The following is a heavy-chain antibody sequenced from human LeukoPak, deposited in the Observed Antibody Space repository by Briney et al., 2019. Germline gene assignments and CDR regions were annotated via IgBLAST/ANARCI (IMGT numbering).Heavy chain of an antibody. CDR2: INSDGSST. CDR1: GFTFSSYW. Sequence: GGSLRLSCAASGFTFSSYWMHWARQAPGKGLVWVSRINSDGSSTSYADSVKGRFTISRDNAKNTLYLQMNSLRAEDTAVYYCARDHGLYYDFWDDYWGQGTLVTVSS. D-gene: IGHD3-3*01. J-gene: IGHJ4*02. CDR3: ARDHGLYYDFWDDY. V-gene: IGHV3-74*01.